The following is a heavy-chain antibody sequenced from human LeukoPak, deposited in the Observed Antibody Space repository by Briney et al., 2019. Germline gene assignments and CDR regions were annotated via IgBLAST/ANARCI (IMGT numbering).Heavy chain of an antibody. CDR1: GYTFTGYY. Sequence: ASVKVSCKASGYTFTGYYMHWVRQAPGQGLEWMGWINPNSGGTNYAQKFQGRVTMTRDTSISTAYMELSRLRSDDTAVYYCARVNILTGYSPYYYYYMDVWGKGTTVTISS. V-gene: IGHV1-2*02. J-gene: IGHJ6*03. CDR3: ARVNILTGYSPYYYYYMDV. CDR2: INPNSGGT. D-gene: IGHD3-9*01.